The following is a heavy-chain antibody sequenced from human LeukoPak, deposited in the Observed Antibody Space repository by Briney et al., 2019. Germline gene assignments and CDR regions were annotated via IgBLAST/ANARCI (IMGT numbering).Heavy chain of an antibody. Sequence: SETLSLTCTVSGGSISSSSYYWGWIRQPPGKGLEWIGSIYYSGSTYYNPSLKSRVTISVDTSKNQFSLKLSSVTAADTAVYYCAREYSYGHTGSHFDPWGQGTLVTVSS. CDR3: AREYSYGHTGSHFDP. CDR2: IYYSGST. CDR1: GGSISSSSYY. D-gene: IGHD5-18*01. J-gene: IGHJ5*02. V-gene: IGHV4-39*07.